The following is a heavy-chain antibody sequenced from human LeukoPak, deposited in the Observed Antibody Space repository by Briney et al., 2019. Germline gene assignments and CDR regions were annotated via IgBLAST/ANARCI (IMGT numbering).Heavy chain of an antibody. CDR1: GDSVSSNSAA. CDR3: ARDVRRVVGA. Sequence: SQTLSLTCAISGDSVSSNSAAWNWIRQCPSRGLEWLGRTYYRSKWYNDYAVSVESRITINPDISKNQFSLQLNSVTPEDTAVYYCARDVRRVVGAWGQGTLVTVSS. J-gene: IGHJ5*02. D-gene: IGHD2-15*01. V-gene: IGHV6-1*01. CDR2: TYYRSKWYN.